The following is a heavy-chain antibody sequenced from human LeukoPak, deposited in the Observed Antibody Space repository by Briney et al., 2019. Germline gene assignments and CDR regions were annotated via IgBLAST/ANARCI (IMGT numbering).Heavy chain of an antibody. CDR2: IYHSGST. V-gene: IGHV4-4*02. CDR3: APTNRDYDILTGYYP. D-gene: IGHD3-9*01. CDR1: GGSISSSNW. Sequence: PSGTLSLTCAVSGGSISSSNWWSWVRQPPGKGLEWIGEIYHSGSTNYNPSLKSRVTISVDKSKNQFSLKLSSVTAADTAVYYCAPTNRDYDILTGYYPWGQGTLVTVSS. J-gene: IGHJ5*02.